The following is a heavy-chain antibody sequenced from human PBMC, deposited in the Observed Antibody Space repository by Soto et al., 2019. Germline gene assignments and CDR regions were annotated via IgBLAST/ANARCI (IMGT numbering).Heavy chain of an antibody. CDR2: ISAYNGNT. D-gene: IGHD3-22*01. Sequence: GASLKVSCKASGYSFTSYGFTWVRQAPGQGLEWMGWISAYNGNTNYAQKLQGRVTMTTDTSTTTGYMELRGLTSDDTAVYYCARGHSSGYDKYYFDYWGQGTLVTVSS. V-gene: IGHV1-18*01. CDR1: GYSFTSYG. CDR3: ARGHSSGYDKYYFDY. J-gene: IGHJ4*02.